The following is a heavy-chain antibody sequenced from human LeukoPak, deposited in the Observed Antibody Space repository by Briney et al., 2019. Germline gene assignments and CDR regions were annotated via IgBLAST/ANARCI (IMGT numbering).Heavy chain of an antibody. V-gene: IGHV1-2*02. CDR3: ARNPTVAGRQRGFDP. Sequence: ASVKVSCKASGYTVTGYYMHWVRQAPGQGLEWMGWINPNSGGTNYAQKFQGRVTMTRDTSISTAYMELSRLRSDDTAVYYCARNPTVAGRQRGFDPWGQGTLVTVSS. J-gene: IGHJ5*02. D-gene: IGHD6-19*01. CDR2: INPNSGGT. CDR1: GYTVTGYY.